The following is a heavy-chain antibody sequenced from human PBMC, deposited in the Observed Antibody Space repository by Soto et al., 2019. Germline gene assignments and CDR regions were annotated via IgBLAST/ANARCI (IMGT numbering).Heavy chain of an antibody. J-gene: IGHJ6*02. Sequence: QVQLQQWGAGLLKPSETLSLTCAVYGGSFSGYYWSWIRQPPGKGLEWIGEINHSGSTNYNPSLKSRVTISVDTSKNQFSLKLSSVTAADTAVYYCAIEDIVVVPAARSRRGGMDVWGQGTTVTVSS. CDR3: AIEDIVVVPAARSRRGGMDV. D-gene: IGHD2-2*01. CDR2: INHSGST. CDR1: GGSFSGYY. V-gene: IGHV4-34*01.